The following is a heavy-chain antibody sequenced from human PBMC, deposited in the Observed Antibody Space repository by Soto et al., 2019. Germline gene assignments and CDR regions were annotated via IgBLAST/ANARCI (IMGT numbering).Heavy chain of an antibody. CDR2: ISGSGGST. V-gene: IGHV3-23*01. CDR3: AKVSSSSRRPWFDP. J-gene: IGHJ5*02. D-gene: IGHD6-13*01. CDR1: GFTFSSYA. Sequence: PGGSLRLSCAASGFTFSSYAMRWVRQAPVKGLQWVSAISGSGGSTYYADSVKGRYTISRDNSKNTLYLQMNSLRAEDTAVYHCAKVSSSSRRPWFDPWGQGTLVSVSS.